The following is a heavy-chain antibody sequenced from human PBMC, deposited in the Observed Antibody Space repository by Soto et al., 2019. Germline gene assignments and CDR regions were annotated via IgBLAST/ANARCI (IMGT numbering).Heavy chain of an antibody. V-gene: IGHV3-23*01. J-gene: IGHJ4*02. CDR1: GFTFSSYA. D-gene: IGHD3-9*01. CDR3: EKVRNDRYFDWLVDY. Sequence: GGSLRLSCAASGFTFSSYAMSWVRQAPGKGLEWVSAISGSGGSTYYADSVKGRFTISRDNSKNTLYLQMNSLRAEDTAVYYCEKVRNDRYFDWLVDYWGQGTLVTVSS. CDR2: ISGSGGST.